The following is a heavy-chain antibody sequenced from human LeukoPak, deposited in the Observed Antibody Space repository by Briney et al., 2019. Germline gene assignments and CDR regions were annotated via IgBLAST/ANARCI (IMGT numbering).Heavy chain of an antibody. CDR2: ISYDGSNK. CDR1: GFTFSSYA. J-gene: IGHJ4*02. V-gene: IGHV3-30*04. D-gene: IGHD3-10*01. Sequence: PGRSLRLSCAASGFTFSSYAMHWVRQAPGKGLEWVAVISYDGSNKYYADSVKGRFTISRVNSKNTLYLQMNSLRAEDTAVYYCAREVAALWFGETPNEGYFDYWAREPWSPSPQ. CDR3: AREVAALWFGETPNEGYFDY.